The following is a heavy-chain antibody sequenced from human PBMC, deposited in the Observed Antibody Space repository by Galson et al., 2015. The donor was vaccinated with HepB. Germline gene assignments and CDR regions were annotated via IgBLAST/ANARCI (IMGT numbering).Heavy chain of an antibody. V-gene: IGHV3-23*01. D-gene: IGHD5-18*01. CDR2: ISDSGDTT. CDR1: GFTFSSYA. Sequence: LRLSCAGSGFTFSSYAMNWVRQAPGKGLQWVAQISDSGDTTYNTDSVKGRFTISRDNSKNTVYLQMNSLRADDTAVYYCAKRVVTALYYGLDVWGQGTTVTVSS. CDR3: AKRVVTALYYGLDV. J-gene: IGHJ6*02.